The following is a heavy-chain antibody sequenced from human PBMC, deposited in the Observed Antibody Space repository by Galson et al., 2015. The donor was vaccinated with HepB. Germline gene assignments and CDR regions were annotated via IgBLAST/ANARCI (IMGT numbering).Heavy chain of an antibody. CDR3: ARGRGIAAAGGIYYFDY. CDR2: IWYDGSNK. V-gene: IGHV3-33*01. Sequence: SLRLSCAASGFTFSSYGMHWVRQAPGKGLEWVAVIWYDGSNKYYADSVKGRFTISRDNSKNTLYLQMNSLRAEDTAVYYCARGRGIAAAGGIYYFDYWGQGTLVTVSS. D-gene: IGHD6-13*01. J-gene: IGHJ4*02. CDR1: GFTFSSYG.